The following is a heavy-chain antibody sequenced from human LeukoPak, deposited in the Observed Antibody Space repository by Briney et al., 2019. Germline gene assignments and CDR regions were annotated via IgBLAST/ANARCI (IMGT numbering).Heavy chain of an antibody. CDR3: AREGGYGVNMEYYGMDV. Sequence: GGSLRLSCAASGFTFSSYGMHWVRQAPGKGLEWVAVMWYDGSNKYYADSVKGRFTISRDNSKNTLYLQMNSLRAEDTAVYYCAREGGYGVNMEYYGMDVWGQGTTVTVSS. V-gene: IGHV3-33*01. CDR2: MWYDGSNK. J-gene: IGHJ6*02. D-gene: IGHD5-12*01. CDR1: GFTFSSYG.